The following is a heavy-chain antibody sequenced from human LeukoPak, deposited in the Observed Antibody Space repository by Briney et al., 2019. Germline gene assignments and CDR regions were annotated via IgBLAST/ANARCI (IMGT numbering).Heavy chain of an antibody. CDR1: GGSVTSYF. D-gene: IGHD2-15*01. CDR2: IYINGNT. CDR3: ARIGGSASTLSAFDI. Sequence: SETLSLTCTVSGGSVTSYFWTWSRQPAGKGLEWIGRIYINGNTNYNSSLKSRVTISVNKSKNQFSLKLNSVTAADTAMYYCARIGGSASTLSAFDIWGQGTRVTVSS. V-gene: IGHV4-4*07. J-gene: IGHJ3*02.